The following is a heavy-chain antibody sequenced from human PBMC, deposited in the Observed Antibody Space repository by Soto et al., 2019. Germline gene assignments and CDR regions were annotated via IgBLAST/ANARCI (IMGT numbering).Heavy chain of an antibody. CDR3: ARDPGDGYNLYYFDY. D-gene: IGHD5-12*01. CDR2: IIPIFGTA. V-gene: IGHV1-69*12. Sequence: QVQLVQSGAEVNKPGSSVKVSCKASGGTFSSYAISWVRQAPGQGLEWMGGIIPIFGTANYAQKFQGRVTITADESTSTAYMELSSLRSDDTAVYYCARDPGDGYNLYYFDYWGQGTLVTVSS. CDR1: GGTFSSYA. J-gene: IGHJ4*02.